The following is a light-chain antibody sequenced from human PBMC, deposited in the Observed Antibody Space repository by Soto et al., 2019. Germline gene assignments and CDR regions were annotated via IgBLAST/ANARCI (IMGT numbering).Light chain of an antibody. CDR1: SSNIGADYG. Sequence: QSVLTQPPSVSGAPGQRVTISCTGSSSNIGADYGVHWYQQLPGTAPKLLIYDTYDRPSGVPDRFSGSKSGTTASLAITGLQPEDEADYYCQSYVFSLSGYWLFGGGTKLTVL. CDR2: DTY. CDR3: QSYVFSLSGYWL. J-gene: IGLJ3*02. V-gene: IGLV1-40*01.